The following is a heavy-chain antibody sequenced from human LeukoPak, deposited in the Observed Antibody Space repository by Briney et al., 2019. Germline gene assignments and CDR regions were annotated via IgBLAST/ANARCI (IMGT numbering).Heavy chain of an antibody. CDR3: ARVISAYGSGSLYFDY. J-gene: IGHJ4*02. D-gene: IGHD3-10*01. CDR2: IYHSGST. Sequence: SETLSLTCAVSDGSISSSNWWSWVRQPPGKGLEWIGDIYHSGSTNYNPSLKSRVTISVDKSKNQFSLKLSSVTAADTAVYYCARVISAYGSGSLYFDYWGQGALVTVSS. CDR1: DGSISSSNW. V-gene: IGHV4-4*02.